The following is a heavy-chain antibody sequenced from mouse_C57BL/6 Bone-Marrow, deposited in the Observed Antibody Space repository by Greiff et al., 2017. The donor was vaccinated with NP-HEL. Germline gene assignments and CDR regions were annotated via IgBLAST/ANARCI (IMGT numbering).Heavy chain of an antibody. CDR1: GYAFSSSW. J-gene: IGHJ2*01. Sequence: VQLQQSGPELVKPGASVKISCKASGYAFSSSWMNWVKQRPGKGLEWIGRISPGDGDTNYNGNFKGKATLTADKSSSTAYMQLSSLTSEDSAVYVCARATPVGFDYWGQGTTLTVSS. V-gene: IGHV1-82*01. CDR3: ARATPVGFDY. D-gene: IGHD1-1*01. CDR2: ISPGDGDT.